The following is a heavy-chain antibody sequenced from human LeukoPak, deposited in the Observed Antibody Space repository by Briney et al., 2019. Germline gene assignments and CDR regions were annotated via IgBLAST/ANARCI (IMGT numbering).Heavy chain of an antibody. CDR2: IYPGDSDT. V-gene: IGHV5-51*01. J-gene: IGHJ5*02. D-gene: IGHD6-13*01. CDR1: GYSFTSYW. Sequence: GESLKISCKGSGYSFTSYWIGWVRQMPGKGLEWMGIIYPGDSDTRYSLSFQGQVTIPADKSISTAYLQWSSLKASDTAMYYCARQYTSSYLGWFDPWGQGTLVTVPS. CDR3: ARQYTSSYLGWFDP.